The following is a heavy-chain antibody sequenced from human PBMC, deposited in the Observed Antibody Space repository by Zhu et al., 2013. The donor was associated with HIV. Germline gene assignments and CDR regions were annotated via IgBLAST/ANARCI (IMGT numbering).Heavy chain of an antibody. J-gene: IGHJ2*01. CDR1: GGSFSNYA. V-gene: IGHV1-69*01. CDR3: ARTGGSRYYWYFDL. Sequence: QVQLVQSGAEVKKPGSSVKVSCKASGGSFSNYAVSWVRQAPGQGLEWMGGIMTILGRANYAQKFQGRVTLTADESTSTVYMEMSSLKSEDTAMYYCARTGGSRYYWYFDLWGLAPWSLSPQ. CDR2: IMTILGRA. D-gene: IGHD6-13*01.